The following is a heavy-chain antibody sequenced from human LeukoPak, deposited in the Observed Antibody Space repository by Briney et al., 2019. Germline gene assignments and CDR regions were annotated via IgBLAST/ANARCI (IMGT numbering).Heavy chain of an antibody. CDR3: ASTYSLCDAFDI. V-gene: IGHV4-4*02. Sequence: SGTLPLTCAVSGGSISSSNWWSWVRQPPGKGLEWIGNIYHSGSTYYNPSLKSRVTISVDTSKNQFSLKLISVTAADTAVYYCASTYSLCDAFDIWGQGTMVTVSS. CDR1: GGSISSSNW. D-gene: IGHD1-26*01. CDR2: IYHSGST. J-gene: IGHJ3*02.